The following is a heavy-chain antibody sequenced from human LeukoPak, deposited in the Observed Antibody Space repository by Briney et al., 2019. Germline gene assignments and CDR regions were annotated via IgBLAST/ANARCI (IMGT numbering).Heavy chain of an antibody. D-gene: IGHD5-12*01. Sequence: RSLRLSCEASGFTFSSYAMSWVRQAPGKGLEWVSVISGSGDSTYYADSVEGRCTISRDNSKDALYLQMNSLRAEDTAVYYCARVGYSGYDYDYWGQGTLVTVSS. J-gene: IGHJ4*02. CDR3: ARVGYSGYDYDY. CDR2: ISGSGDST. CDR1: GFTFSSYA. V-gene: IGHV3-23*01.